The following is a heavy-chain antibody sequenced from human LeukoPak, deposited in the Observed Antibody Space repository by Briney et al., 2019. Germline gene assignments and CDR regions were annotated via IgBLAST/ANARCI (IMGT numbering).Heavy chain of an antibody. CDR3: ARLYRVAATRVFPSGMDV. J-gene: IGHJ6*03. V-gene: IGHV4-34*01. CDR1: GFTFNSYW. CDR2: INHSGST. Sequence: GSLRLSCAASGFTFNSYWMSWVRQAPGKGLEWIGEINHSGSTNYNPSLKSRVTISVDTSKNQFSLKLSSVTAADTAVYYCARLYRVAATRVFPSGMDVWGKGTTVTVSS. D-gene: IGHD2-15*01.